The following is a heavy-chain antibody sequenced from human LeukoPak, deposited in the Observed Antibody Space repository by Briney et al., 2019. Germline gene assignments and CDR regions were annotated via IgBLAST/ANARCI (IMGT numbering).Heavy chain of an antibody. CDR1: GGSISSSSYY. CDR3: ASMNSGSGWYYYGMDV. J-gene: IGHJ6*02. CDR2: IYYSGST. D-gene: IGHD6-19*01. V-gene: IGHV4-39*01. Sequence: KSSETLSLTCTVSGGSISSSSYYWGWIRQPPGKGLEWIGSIYYSGSTYYNPSLKSRVTISVDTSKNQFSLKLSSVTAADTAVYYCASMNSGSGWYYYGMDVWGQGTTVTVSS.